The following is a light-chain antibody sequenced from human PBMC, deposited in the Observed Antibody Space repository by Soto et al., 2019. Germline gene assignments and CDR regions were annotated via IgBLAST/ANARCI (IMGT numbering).Light chain of an antibody. Sequence: EIVLTQSPATLSLSPGERATLSCRASQSVSGYLAWYQQQPGQAPRLLIYGASNRATGIPARFSGSGSGTDFTLTISSLEPEDFAVYYCQQRSSLYTFGQGTKLEIK. V-gene: IGKV3-11*01. CDR2: GAS. CDR3: QQRSSLYT. CDR1: QSVSGY. J-gene: IGKJ2*01.